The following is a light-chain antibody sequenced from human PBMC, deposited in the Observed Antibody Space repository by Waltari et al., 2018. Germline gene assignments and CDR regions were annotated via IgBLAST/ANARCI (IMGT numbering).Light chain of an antibody. V-gene: IGKV3-15*01. CDR1: QSVSTN. J-gene: IGKJ2*01. CDR3: QQYNDWS. CDR2: GAS. Sequence: EIVMTQSPATLSLSPGERATLSCRASQSVSTNLAWYQQKPGQAPRLLIYGASTRATGIPARFSGSGFGTEFTLTISSLQSEDFAVYYCQQYNDWSFGQGTKLEIK.